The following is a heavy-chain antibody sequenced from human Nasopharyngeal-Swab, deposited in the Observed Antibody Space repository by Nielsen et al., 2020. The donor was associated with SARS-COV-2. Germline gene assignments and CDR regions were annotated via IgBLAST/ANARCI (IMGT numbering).Heavy chain of an antibody. CDR3: ARGSVVLAAPAVDYFDY. V-gene: IGHV4-34*01. J-gene: IGHJ4*02. Sequence: WIRQPPGKGLEWIGEINHSGSTNYNPSLKSRVTISVDTSKNQFSLKLSSVTAADTAVYYCARGSVVLAAPAVDYFDYWGQGTLVTVSS. D-gene: IGHD2-2*01. CDR2: INHSGST.